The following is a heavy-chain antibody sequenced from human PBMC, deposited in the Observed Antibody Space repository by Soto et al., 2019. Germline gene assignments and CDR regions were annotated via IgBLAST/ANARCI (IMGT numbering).Heavy chain of an antibody. V-gene: IGHV1-69*13. CDR3: ARDHTKGYYFDY. Sequence: ASVKVSCKASGGTFSSYAISWVRQAPGQGLEWMGGIIPIFGTANYAQKFQGRVTITADESTSTAYMELSSLRSEDTAVYYCARDHTKGYYFDYWGQGTLVTVSS. CDR1: GGTFSSYA. J-gene: IGHJ4*02. CDR2: IIPIFGTA. D-gene: IGHD3-3*01.